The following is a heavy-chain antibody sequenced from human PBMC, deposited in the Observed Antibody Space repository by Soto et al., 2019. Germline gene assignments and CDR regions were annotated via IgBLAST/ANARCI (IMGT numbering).Heavy chain of an antibody. Sequence: SETLSLTCAVSGGSISSSSFYWGWIRQPPGKGLEWIGSFYYSESTYYNPSLKSRVIISVDTSTSTAYMELRSLRSDDTAVYYCARDPVGGNWFDPWGQGTLVTVSS. CDR1: GGSISSSSFY. CDR3: ARDPVGGNWFDP. J-gene: IGHJ5*02. D-gene: IGHD1-26*01. V-gene: IGHV4-39*02. CDR2: FYYSEST.